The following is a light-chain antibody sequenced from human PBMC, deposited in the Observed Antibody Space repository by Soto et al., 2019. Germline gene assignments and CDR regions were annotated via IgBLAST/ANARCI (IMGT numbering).Light chain of an antibody. V-gene: IGKV3-20*01. CDR3: QQYDISPWT. Sequence: VFTQSLGTLSLSPRERVTLSCRASQSVSRSYLAWYQQKPGQAPRLLIYGASTRATGFPDRFSGSGSGTDFTLTIIRLEPEDFAVYYCQQYDISPWTFGQGPNVDVK. CDR1: QSVSRSY. J-gene: IGKJ1*01. CDR2: GAS.